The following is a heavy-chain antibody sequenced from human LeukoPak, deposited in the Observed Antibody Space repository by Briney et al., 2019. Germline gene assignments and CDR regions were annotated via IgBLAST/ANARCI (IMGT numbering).Heavy chain of an antibody. J-gene: IGHJ3*02. CDR3: ARATQYPDAFDI. V-gene: IGHV1-69*13. CDR1: GGTFSSYA. Sequence: SVKVSCKASGGTFSSYAISWVRQAPGQGLEWMGGIIPIFGTANYAQKFQGRVTITADGSTSTAYMELSSLRSEDTAVYYCARATQYPDAFDIWGQGTMVTVSS. D-gene: IGHD2-2*01. CDR2: IIPIFGTA.